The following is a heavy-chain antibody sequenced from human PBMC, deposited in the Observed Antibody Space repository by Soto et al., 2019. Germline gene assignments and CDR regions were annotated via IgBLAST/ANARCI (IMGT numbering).Heavy chain of an antibody. CDR2: ISDDGSNK. Sequence: VQLVESGGGVVQPGRSLRLSCAASGFTFSSYGMHWVRQAPGKGLEWVAVISDDGSNKYYADSVKGRFTISRDNSKTTLWLQMNSLRPEDTAVFYCAATYRGSYYAVDYWGQGTLVTVSS. J-gene: IGHJ4*02. V-gene: IGHV3-30*03. D-gene: IGHD1-26*01. CDR1: GFTFSSYG. CDR3: AATYRGSYYAVDY.